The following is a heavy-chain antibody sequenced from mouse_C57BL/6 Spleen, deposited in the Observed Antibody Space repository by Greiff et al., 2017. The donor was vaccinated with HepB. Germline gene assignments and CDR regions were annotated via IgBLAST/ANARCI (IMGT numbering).Heavy chain of an antibody. Sequence: VQLQQSGAELVKPGASVKMSCKASGYTFTTYPIEWMKQNHGKSLEWIGNFHPYNDDTKYNEKFKGKATLTVEKSSSTVYLELSRFTSDDSAVYYCALIYYDYGRSAMDYWGQGTSVTVSS. D-gene: IGHD2-4*01. CDR2: FHPYNDDT. V-gene: IGHV1-47*01. CDR1: GYTFTTYP. J-gene: IGHJ4*01. CDR3: ALIYYDYGRSAMDY.